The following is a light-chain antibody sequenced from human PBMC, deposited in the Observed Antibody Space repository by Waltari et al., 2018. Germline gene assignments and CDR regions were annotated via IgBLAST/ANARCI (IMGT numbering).Light chain of an antibody. CDR1: ISNLGTNY. Sequence: QSVLTQPPSASGTPGQRVTISCSGSISNLGTNYVYWYQQFPGTAPKLLIQRNNRRPSGVPDGFSGSRSGTSASLAISGLRSEYEADYYCASWDDSLSVGVFGGGTKLTVL. J-gene: IGLJ3*02. CDR3: ASWDDSLSVGV. V-gene: IGLV1-47*01. CDR2: RNN.